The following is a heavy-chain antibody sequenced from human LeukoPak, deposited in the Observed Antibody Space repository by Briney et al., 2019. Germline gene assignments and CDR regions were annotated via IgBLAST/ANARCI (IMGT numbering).Heavy chain of an antibody. CDR2: ITYNSGTI. J-gene: IGHJ4*02. CDR3: ARDLLRGYSYGPFDY. D-gene: IGHD5-18*01. CDR1: GFTFRSYA. V-gene: IGHV3-48*02. Sequence: GGSLRLSCAASGFTFRSYAMQWVRQAPGKGLEWVSYITYNSGTIFYADSVKGRFTISRDNAKDSLYLQMSSLRDEDTALYYCARDLLRGYSYGPFDYWGQGTLVTVCS.